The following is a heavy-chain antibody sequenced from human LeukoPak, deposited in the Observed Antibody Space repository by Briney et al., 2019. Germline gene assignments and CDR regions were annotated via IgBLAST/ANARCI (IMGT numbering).Heavy chain of an antibody. CDR2: IYYSGST. J-gene: IGHJ5*02. CDR3: ARSPILLWFGELGLNWFDP. CDR1: GGSISSSSYY. Sequence: SETLSLTCTVYGGSISSSSYYWGWIRQPPGKGLEWIGSIYYSGSTYYNPSLKSRVTISVDTSKNQFSLKLSSVTAADTAVYYCARSPILLWFGELGLNWFDPWGQGTLVTVSS. V-gene: IGHV4-39*01. D-gene: IGHD3-10*01.